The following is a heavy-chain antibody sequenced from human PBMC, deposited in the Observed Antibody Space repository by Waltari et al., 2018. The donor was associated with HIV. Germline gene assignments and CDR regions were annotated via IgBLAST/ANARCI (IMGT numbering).Heavy chain of an antibody. CDR2: IKQDGSEK. CDR3: ATKPSGSPDY. CDR1: GFTFSSSW. J-gene: IGHJ4*02. V-gene: IGHV3-7*01. D-gene: IGHD1-26*01. Sequence: EVHLVESGGGLVQPGGSLRPSCSASGFTFSSSWLSWVRQAPGKGLEWVANIKQDGSEKYYLDSVKGRFTISRDNAENSLYLQMNSLRAEDTAVYYCATKPSGSPDYWGQGTLVTVSS.